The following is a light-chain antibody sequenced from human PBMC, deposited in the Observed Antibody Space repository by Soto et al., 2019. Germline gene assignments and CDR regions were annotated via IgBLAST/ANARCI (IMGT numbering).Light chain of an antibody. J-gene: IGKJ1*01. Sequence: DIQMTQSPSTLSASVGDRVTITCRASQSISSWLAWYQQKPGKAPKLLIYDASSLESGVPSRFSGSGSGTEFTLTISSLQPDDFATYCCQQYNSYSSWTFGQGTKVEIK. V-gene: IGKV1-5*01. CDR3: QQYNSYSSWT. CDR2: DAS. CDR1: QSISSW.